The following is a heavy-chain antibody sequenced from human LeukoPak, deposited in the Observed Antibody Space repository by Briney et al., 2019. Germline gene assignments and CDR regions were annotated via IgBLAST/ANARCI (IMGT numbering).Heavy chain of an antibody. V-gene: IGHV3-23*01. CDR2: ISGSGGST. D-gene: IGHD3-10*01. Sequence: GGSLRLSCAASGFTFSNYAMSWVRQAPGKGLEWVSVISGSGGSTYYADSVKGRFTISRDSSKNTVFLQMNSLRAEDTAVYYCAKGGSMIRGVPGPFDYWGQGTLVTVSS. J-gene: IGHJ4*02. CDR1: GFTFSNYA. CDR3: AKGGSMIRGVPGPFDY.